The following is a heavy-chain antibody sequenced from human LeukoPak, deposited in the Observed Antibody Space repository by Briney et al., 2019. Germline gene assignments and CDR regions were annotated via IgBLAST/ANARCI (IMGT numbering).Heavy chain of an antibody. CDR1: GGSFSGYY. D-gene: IGHD3-3*01. CDR3: ARVITIFGVVPTQFDY. V-gene: IGHV4-34*01. J-gene: IGHJ4*02. Sequence: PSETLSLTCAVYGGSFSGYYWSWIRQPPGKGLEWIGEINHSGSTNYNPSLKSRVTISVDTSKNQFSLKLSSVTAADTAVYYCARVITIFGVVPTQFDYWGQGTLVTVSS. CDR2: INHSGST.